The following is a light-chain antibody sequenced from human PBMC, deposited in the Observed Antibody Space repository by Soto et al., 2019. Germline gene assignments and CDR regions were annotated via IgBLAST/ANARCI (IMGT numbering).Light chain of an antibody. CDR2: SDN. J-gene: IGLJ1*01. Sequence: QPVLTQPPSASGTPGQRVTISCSGSSSNIGGNTVSWYQQLPGTAPKLLIYSDNQRPSGVPDRFSGSKSGTSASLAISGLQSEDEADYYCAAWDDRLTGYVFGTGTKLPS. V-gene: IGLV1-44*01. CDR1: SSNIGGNT. CDR3: AAWDDRLTGYV.